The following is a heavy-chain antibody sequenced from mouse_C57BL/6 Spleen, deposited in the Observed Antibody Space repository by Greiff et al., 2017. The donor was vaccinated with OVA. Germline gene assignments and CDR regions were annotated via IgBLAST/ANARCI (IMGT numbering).Heavy chain of an antibody. CDR3: ARDYGSSYSAWFAY. CDR2: ISSGSSTI. J-gene: IGHJ3*01. V-gene: IGHV5-17*01. Sequence: EVQVVESGGGLVKPGGSLKLSCAASGFPFSDYGMHWVRQAPEKGLEWVAYISSGSSTIYYADTVKGRFTISRDNAKNTLFLQMTSLRSEDTAMYYCARDYGSSYSAWFAYWGQGTLVTVSA. CDR1: GFPFSDYG. D-gene: IGHD1-1*01.